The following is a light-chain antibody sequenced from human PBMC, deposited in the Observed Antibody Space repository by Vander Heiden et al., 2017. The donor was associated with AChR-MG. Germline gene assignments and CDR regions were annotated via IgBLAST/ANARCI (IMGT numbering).Light chain of an antibody. CDR2: DAS. CDR3: QQRSNWPLT. CDR1: QSVSSY. Sequence: EIVLTQSPATLSLSPGERATLPCRASQSVSSYLAWYQQKPGQAPRLLIYDASNRATGIPARFSGSGSGTDFTLTISSLVPEDFAVYYCQQRSNWPLTFGGGTKVEIK. V-gene: IGKV3-11*01. J-gene: IGKJ4*01.